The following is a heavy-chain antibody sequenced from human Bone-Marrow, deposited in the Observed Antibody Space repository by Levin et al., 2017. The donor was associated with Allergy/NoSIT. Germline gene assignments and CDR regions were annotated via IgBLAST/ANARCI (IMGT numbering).Heavy chain of an antibody. CDR1: GFTFSSYS. J-gene: IGHJ2*01. CDR3: ARLSTSQNSAGWYFDL. V-gene: IGHV3-21*01. D-gene: IGHD2-2*01. Sequence: GESLKISCAASGFTFSSYSMNWVRQAPGKGLEWVSSISSSSSYIYYADSVKGRFTISRDNAKNSLYLQMNSLRAEDTAVYYCARLSTSQNSAGWYFDLWGRGTLVTVSS. CDR2: ISSSSSYI.